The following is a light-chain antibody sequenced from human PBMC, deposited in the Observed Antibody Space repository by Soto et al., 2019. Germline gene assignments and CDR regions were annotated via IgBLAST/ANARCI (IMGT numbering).Light chain of an antibody. Sequence: NFMLTQPHSVSESPGKTVTISCTRSGGSIASNHVQWYQQRPGSAPTTVIYKNDQRPSGVPDRFSGSIDSSSNSASLTISGLKTEDEADFYCQSYDGNSVVFAGGTKLTVL. J-gene: IGLJ2*01. V-gene: IGLV6-57*04. CDR2: KND. CDR3: QSYDGNSVV. CDR1: GGSIASNH.